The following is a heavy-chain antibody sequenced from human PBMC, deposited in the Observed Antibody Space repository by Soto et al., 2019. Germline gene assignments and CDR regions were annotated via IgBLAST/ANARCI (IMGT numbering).Heavy chain of an antibody. D-gene: IGHD3-22*01. Sequence: PSETLSLTCTVSGGSISSYYWSWIRQPPGKGLEWIGYIYYSGSTNYNPSLKSRVTISVDTSKNQFSLKLSSVTAADTAVYYCAREGSFGYYYDSRGYFDYWGQGTLVTVSS. CDR1: GGSISSYY. CDR3: AREGSFGYYYDSRGYFDY. J-gene: IGHJ4*02. CDR2: IYYSGST. V-gene: IGHV4-59*01.